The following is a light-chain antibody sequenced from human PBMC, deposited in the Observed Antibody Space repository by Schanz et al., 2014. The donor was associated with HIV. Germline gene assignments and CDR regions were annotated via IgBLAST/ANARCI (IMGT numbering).Light chain of an antibody. V-gene: IGLV1-40*01. J-gene: IGLJ2*01. Sequence: QSVLTQPPSVSGAPGQNITISCTGSTPNTGAAYEIFWYQQLPGTAPKLLIYPPSGVPDRFSGSKSGNTASLTVSGLQAEDEADYYCCSYTGSHVIFGGGTKLTVL. CDR1: TPNTGAAYE. CDR3: CSYTGSHVI.